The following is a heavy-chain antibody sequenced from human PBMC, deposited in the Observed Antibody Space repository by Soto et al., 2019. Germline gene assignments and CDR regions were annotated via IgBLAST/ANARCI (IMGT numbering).Heavy chain of an antibody. CDR3: ARKLYSKYEDPVNYYYYGMDV. D-gene: IGHD4-4*01. J-gene: IGHJ6*02. CDR1: GGTFSSYA. Sequence: SVKVSCKASGGTFSSYAISWVRQAPGQGLEWMGGIIPIFGTANYAQKFQGRVTITADESTSTAYMELSSLRSEDTAVYYCARKLYSKYEDPVNYYYYGMDVWGQGTTVTVSS. V-gene: IGHV1-69*13. CDR2: IIPIFGTA.